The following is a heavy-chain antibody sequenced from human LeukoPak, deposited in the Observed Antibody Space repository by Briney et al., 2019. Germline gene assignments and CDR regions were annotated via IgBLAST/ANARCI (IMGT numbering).Heavy chain of an antibody. CDR3: ARGLHYYYNGLDV. V-gene: IGHV3-64*04. Sequence: GGSLRLSCSASGFTFSDYAMHWVRQAPGKGLEYISAISNKGGSTYDADSVKGRFTVSRDNSKNTLYLEMNSLRAEDTAVYYCARGLHYYYNGLDVWGQGTTVTVSS. CDR1: GFTFSDYA. J-gene: IGHJ6*02. CDR2: ISNKGGST.